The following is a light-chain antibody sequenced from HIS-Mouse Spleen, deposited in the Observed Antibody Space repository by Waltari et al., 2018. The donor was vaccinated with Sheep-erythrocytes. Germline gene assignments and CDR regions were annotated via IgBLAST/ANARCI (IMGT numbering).Light chain of an antibody. Sequence: QSALTPPRSVSGSPGQSVTIPLTGTSSDFGGYTYVSWYHQHPGKAPKLMIYDVSKRPSGVPDRFSGSKSGNTASLTISGLQAEDEADYYCCSYAGSYTFVVFGGGTKLTVL. CDR2: DVS. J-gene: IGLJ2*01. CDR1: SSDFGGYTY. V-gene: IGLV2-11*01. CDR3: CSYAGSYTFVV.